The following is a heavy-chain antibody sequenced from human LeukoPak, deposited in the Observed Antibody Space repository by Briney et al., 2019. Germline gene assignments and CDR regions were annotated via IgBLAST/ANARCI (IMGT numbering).Heavy chain of an antibody. J-gene: IGHJ4*02. CDR3: ARGDSSGYYSSFY. D-gene: IGHD3-22*01. V-gene: IGHV3-48*03. CDR2: ISSSGSTI. CDR1: GFTFSSYE. Sequence: PGGSLRLSCAASGFTFSSYEMNWVRQAPGKGLEWVSYISSSGSTIYYADSVKGRFTISRDNAKNSLYLQMNSLRAEDTAVYYCARGDSSGYYSSFYWGQGTLVTVSS.